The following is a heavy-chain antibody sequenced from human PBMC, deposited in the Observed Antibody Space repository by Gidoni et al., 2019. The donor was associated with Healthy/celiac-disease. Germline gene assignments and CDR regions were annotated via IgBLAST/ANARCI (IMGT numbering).Heavy chain of an antibody. D-gene: IGHD2-2*01. CDR3: ARHRKDIVVVPAATGWFDP. J-gene: IGHJ5*02. CDR2: IYYSGST. V-gene: IGHV4-39*01. Sequence: QLQLQESGAGLVKPSETLSLTCTVSGGSISSSSYYWGWLRQPPGKGLEWIGSIYYSGSTYYNPSLKSRVTISVDTSKNQFSLKLSSVTAADTAVYYCARHRKDIVVVPAATGWFDPWGQGTLVTVSS. CDR1: GGSISSSSYY.